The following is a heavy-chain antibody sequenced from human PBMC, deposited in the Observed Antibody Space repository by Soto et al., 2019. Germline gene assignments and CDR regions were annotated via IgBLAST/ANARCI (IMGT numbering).Heavy chain of an antibody. J-gene: IGHJ3*02. CDR1: GFTFSSYS. CDR3: ARDPGFGGVIVIRAFDI. CDR2: ISSSSSTI. D-gene: IGHD3-16*02. V-gene: IGHV3-48*01. Sequence: EVQLVESGGGLVQPGGSLRLSCAASGFTFSSYSMNWVRQAPGKGLEWVSYISSSSSTIYYADSVKGRFTISRDHAKNSLYLQMNSLRAEDTAVYYCARDPGFGGVIVIRAFDIWGQGTMVTVSS.